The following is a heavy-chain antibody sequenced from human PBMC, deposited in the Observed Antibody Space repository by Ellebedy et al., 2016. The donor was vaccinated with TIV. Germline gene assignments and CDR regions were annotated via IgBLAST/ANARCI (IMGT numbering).Heavy chain of an antibody. Sequence: ASVKVSXXASGYTFTSYDINWVRQATGQGLEWMGWMNPISGNTGYAQKVQGRVTMTTDTSTSTAYMELRSLRSDDTAVYYCAVGIAVAGTLDYWGQGTLVTVSS. J-gene: IGHJ4*02. CDR1: GYTFTSYD. CDR3: AVGIAVAGTLDY. V-gene: IGHV1-8*01. CDR2: MNPISGNT. D-gene: IGHD6-19*01.